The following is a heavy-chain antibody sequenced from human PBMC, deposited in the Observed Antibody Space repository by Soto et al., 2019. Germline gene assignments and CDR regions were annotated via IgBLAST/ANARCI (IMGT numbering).Heavy chain of an antibody. Sequence: PGGSLRLSCAASGFTFTRYSMNWVRQAPGKGLEWVSSISSTTNYIYYGDSMKGRFTISRDNGKNSLYLEMHSLRAEDTAVYYCARESEDLTSNFDYWGQGTLVTV. CDR1: GFTFTRYS. CDR2: ISSTTNYI. CDR3: ARESEDLTSNFDY. J-gene: IGHJ4*02. V-gene: IGHV3-21*06.